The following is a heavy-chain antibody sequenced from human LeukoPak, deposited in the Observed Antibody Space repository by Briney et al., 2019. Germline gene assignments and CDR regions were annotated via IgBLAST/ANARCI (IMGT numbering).Heavy chain of an antibody. V-gene: IGHV4-34*01. Sequence: PSETLSLTCAVYGGSFSGYYWSWIRQPPGKGLEWIGSIYYSGSTYYNPSLKSRVTISVDTSKNQFSLKLSSVTAADTAVYYCARGASKGKYYDFWSGYYGPHFDYWGQGTLVTVSS. J-gene: IGHJ4*02. CDR2: IYYSGST. D-gene: IGHD3-3*01. CDR1: GGSFSGYY. CDR3: ARGASKGKYYDFWSGYYGPHFDY.